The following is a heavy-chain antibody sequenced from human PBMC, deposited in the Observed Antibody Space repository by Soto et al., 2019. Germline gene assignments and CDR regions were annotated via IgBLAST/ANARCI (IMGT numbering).Heavy chain of an antibody. J-gene: IGHJ4*02. CDR3: ARAVVPAALEY. Sequence: QVQLVQSGAEVKKPGSSAKVSCKASGGTFSSYTISWVRQAPGQGLEWMGRIIPILGIANYAQKVQGRVTITEDKSKSTANMEMSSLRSEYTAVYYCARAVVPAALEYWGQGTLVTVSS. CDR2: IIPILGIA. D-gene: IGHD2-2*01. V-gene: IGHV1-69*02. CDR1: GGTFSSYT.